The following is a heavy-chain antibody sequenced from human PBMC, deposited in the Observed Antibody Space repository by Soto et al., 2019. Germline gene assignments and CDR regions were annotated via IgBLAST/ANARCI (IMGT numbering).Heavy chain of an antibody. V-gene: IGHV3-23*01. D-gene: IGHD6-19*01. J-gene: IGHJ5*02. CDR3: ARCTVDTIVTSGWCHYLDP. CDR2: VSGSGGTT. Sequence: EVQLLDSGGGLVQPGGSLRLSYAASGFTFSSSAMSWVRQAPGKGLEWVSAVSGSGGTTYYADSVRGRFTISRDNSENTLYLQMNSLRAEDTAIYFCARCTVDTIVTSGWCHYLDPWGQGTLVTVSS. CDR1: GFTFSSSA.